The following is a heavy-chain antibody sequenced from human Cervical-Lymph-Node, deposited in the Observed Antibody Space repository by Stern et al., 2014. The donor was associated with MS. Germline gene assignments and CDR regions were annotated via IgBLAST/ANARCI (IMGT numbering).Heavy chain of an antibody. CDR1: GYTFTNYY. J-gene: IGHJ4*02. Sequence: QMQLVQSGAEVKKPGASVGVSCKASGYTFTNYYIHWVRQAPGQGLEWMGIINPRGGPTTYAQKFQGRVSMTSDTSTSTVSMDLSSLRSEDTAVYYCARDAEESSGSPGYWGQGTLVTVSS. D-gene: IGHD1-26*01. CDR2: INPRGGPT. CDR3: ARDAEESSGSPGY. V-gene: IGHV1-46*01.